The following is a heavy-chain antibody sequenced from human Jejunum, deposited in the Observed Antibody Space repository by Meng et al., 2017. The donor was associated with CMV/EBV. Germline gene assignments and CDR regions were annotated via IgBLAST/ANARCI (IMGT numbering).Heavy chain of an antibody. D-gene: IGHD4-17*01. CDR3: APVGGWGTGTPTTLIT. CDR1: TFRADT. J-gene: IGHJ5*02. Sequence: TFRADTMSWVRQAPGKGPEWVSAIRGSGDKTSYADSVTGRFSISRDNSKNTLFLQMNGLRAEDTAIYYCAPVGGWGTGTPTTLITWGQGTLVTVSS. CDR2: IRGSGDKT. V-gene: IGHV3-23*01.